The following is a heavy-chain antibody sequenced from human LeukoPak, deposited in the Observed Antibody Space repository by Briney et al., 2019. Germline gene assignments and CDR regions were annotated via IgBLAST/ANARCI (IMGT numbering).Heavy chain of an antibody. Sequence: ASVKVSCKASGYTFSTYYMHWVRQAPGQGLEWVGIINPSGGTTTYAQKFQGRVTMTRDTSTGTVYMELSSLRIEDTAVYYCSRDLGGSYNDYWGQGTMVTVSS. CDR2: INPSGGTT. V-gene: IGHV1-46*01. CDR3: SRDLGGSYNDY. CDR1: GYTFSTYY. D-gene: IGHD1-26*01. J-gene: IGHJ4*02.